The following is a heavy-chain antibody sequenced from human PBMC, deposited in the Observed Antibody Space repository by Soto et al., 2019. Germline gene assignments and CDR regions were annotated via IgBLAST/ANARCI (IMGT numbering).Heavy chain of an antibody. D-gene: IGHD1-26*01. J-gene: IGHJ3*02. V-gene: IGHV1-18*01. CDR3: ARDRDSGSYYWDDAFDI. CDR2: ISAYNGNT. CDR1: GYTFTSYG. Sequence: QVQLVQSGAEVKKPGASGKVSCKASGYTFTSYGISWVRQAPGQGLEWMGWISAYNGNTNYAQKLQGRVTMTTDTATSTAYMELRSVRSDDTAVYYCARDRDSGSYYWDDAFDIWGQGTMVTVSS.